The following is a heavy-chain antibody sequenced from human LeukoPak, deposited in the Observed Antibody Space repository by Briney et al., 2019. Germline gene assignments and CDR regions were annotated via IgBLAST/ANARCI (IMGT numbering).Heavy chain of an antibody. Sequence: SETLSLTCTVSGGSISSYYWSWIRQPPGKGLEWIGFVHYSGSTHYNPSLKSRVTISVDTSKNQFSLKLSSVTAADTAVYYCARVYYDFWSGYYDYYYYYMDVWGKGTTVTVSS. CDR3: ARVYYDFWSGYYDYYYYYMDV. CDR2: VHYSGST. V-gene: IGHV4-59*01. J-gene: IGHJ6*03. D-gene: IGHD3-3*01. CDR1: GGSISSYY.